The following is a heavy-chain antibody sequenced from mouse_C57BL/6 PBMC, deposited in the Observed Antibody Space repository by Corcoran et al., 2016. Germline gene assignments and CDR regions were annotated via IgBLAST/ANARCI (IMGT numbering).Heavy chain of an antibody. V-gene: IGHV3-6*01. CDR2: ISYDGSN. CDR1: GYSITSGYY. J-gene: IGHJ2*01. D-gene: IGHD1-1*01. Sequence: DVQLQESGPGLVKPSQSLSLTCSVTGYSITSGYYWNWIRQFPGNKLEWMGYISYDGSNNYNPSLKNLISITHDTSKNQFLQKLNSVTTEDTATYYCAREGYYYGSSYFDYWGQGTTLTVSS. CDR3: AREGYYYGSSYFDY.